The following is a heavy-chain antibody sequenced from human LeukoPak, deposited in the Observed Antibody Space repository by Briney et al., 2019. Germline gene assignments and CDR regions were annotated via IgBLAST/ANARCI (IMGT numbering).Heavy chain of an antibody. D-gene: IGHD3-10*01. J-gene: IGHJ6*04. V-gene: IGHV4-34*01. CDR1: GGSFSGYY. Sequence: LETLSLTCAVYGGSFSGYYWSWIRQPPGKGLEWIGEINHSGSTNYNPSLKSRVTISVDTSKNQFSLKLSSVTAADTAVYYCAKGHVLLWFGELFPPGHYGMDVWGKGTTVTVSS. CDR2: INHSGST. CDR3: AKGHVLLWFGELFPPGHYGMDV.